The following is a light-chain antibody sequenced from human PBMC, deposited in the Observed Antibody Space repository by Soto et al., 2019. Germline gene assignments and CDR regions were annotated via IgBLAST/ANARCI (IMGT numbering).Light chain of an antibody. CDR3: QQSYSNPRT. CDR1: QSISSY. CDR2: AAT. Sequence: DIQMTQSPSSLSASVGDRDTITCRASQSISSYLNWYQHKPGKAPNLLIYAATTLQSGVPSRFSGSGSGTDFTLTISSLQPEDFATYYCQQSYSNPRTFGQGTKVDIK. J-gene: IGKJ1*01. V-gene: IGKV1-39*01.